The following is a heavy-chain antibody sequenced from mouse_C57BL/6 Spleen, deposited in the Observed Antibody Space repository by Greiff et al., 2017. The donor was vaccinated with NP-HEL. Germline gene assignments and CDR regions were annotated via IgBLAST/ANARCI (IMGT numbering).Heavy chain of an antibody. V-gene: IGHV2-2*01. CDR3: ASSPPLRAWFAY. Sequence: VQLQQSGPGLVQPSQSLSITCIVSGFSLTSYGVHWVRQSPGKGLEWLGVIWSGGSTDYNAAFISRLSISKDNSKSQVFFKMNSLQADDTAIYYCASSPPLRAWFAYWGQGTLVTVSA. CDR1: GFSLTSYG. CDR2: IWSGGST. J-gene: IGHJ3*01.